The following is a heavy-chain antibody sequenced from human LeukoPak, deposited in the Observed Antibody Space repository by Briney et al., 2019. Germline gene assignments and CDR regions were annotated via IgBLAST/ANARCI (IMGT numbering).Heavy chain of an antibody. CDR1: GFTVNSSW. CDR3: ARVRSSSWYDY. CDR2: ISSDGSTA. V-gene: IGHV3-74*01. Sequence: GGTLSCYCASSGFTVNSSWMHWLRQAPGEGLVWVSLISSDGSTATYADSVKGRFTISRDNAKNTLYLQMNSLRVEDTAVYYCARVRSSSWYDYWGQGALVTVSS. D-gene: IGHD6-13*01. J-gene: IGHJ4*02.